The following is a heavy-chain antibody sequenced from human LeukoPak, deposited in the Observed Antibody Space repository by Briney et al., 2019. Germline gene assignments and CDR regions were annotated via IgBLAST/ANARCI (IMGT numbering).Heavy chain of an antibody. V-gene: IGHV3-23*01. CDR2: ISGSGGST. D-gene: IGHD3-22*01. J-gene: IGHJ4*02. Sequence: GGSLRLSCAASGFTFNTYAMSWVRQAPGKRLEWVSAISGSGGSTYYADSVKGRFTISRDNSKNTLYLQMNSLRAEDTAVYYCAKAGYYYDSGYYFDYWGQGTLVTVSS. CDR3: AKAGYYYDSGYYFDY. CDR1: GFTFNTYA.